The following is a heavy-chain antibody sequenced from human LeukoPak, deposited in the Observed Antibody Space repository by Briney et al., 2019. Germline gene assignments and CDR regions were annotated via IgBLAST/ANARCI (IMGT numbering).Heavy chain of an antibody. D-gene: IGHD4-11*01. J-gene: IGHJ4*02. Sequence: GGSLRLSCAASGFTFSSYGMHWVRQAPGKGLEWVALIWYDGSSKHYADSVRGRFTISRDNSKNSLSLQMNGLRAEDTAVYYCARGLTTGGQGTLVTVSS. V-gene: IGHV3-33*01. CDR3: ARGLTT. CDR1: GFTFSSYG. CDR2: IWYDGSSK.